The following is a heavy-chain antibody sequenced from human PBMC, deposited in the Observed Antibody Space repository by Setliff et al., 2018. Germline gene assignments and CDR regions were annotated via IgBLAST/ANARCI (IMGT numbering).Heavy chain of an antibody. D-gene: IGHD3-22*01. CDR1: GGSISSSNW. CDR3: ARGLFDSSGYRGTTDAFDI. Sequence: PSETLSLTCAVSGGSISSSNWWSWVRQPPGKGLEWIGEIYHSGSTNYNPSLKSRVTISVDKSKNQFSLKLGSVTAADTAVYYCARGLFDSSGYRGTTDAFDIWAKGQWSPS. V-gene: IGHV4-4*02. CDR2: IYHSGST. J-gene: IGHJ3*02.